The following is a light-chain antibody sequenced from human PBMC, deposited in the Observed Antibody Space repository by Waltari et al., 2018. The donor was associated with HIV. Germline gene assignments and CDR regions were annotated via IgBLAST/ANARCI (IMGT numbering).Light chain of an antibody. J-gene: IGKJ1*01. Sequence: DIVMTQSPDSLAVSLGERATINCTSSQSLLYSSNNKNYLAWYQQKPGQPPKLLIYWASTRESGVPDRFSGSGSGTDSTLTISSLQAEDVAVYYCQQYYTTPWTFGQGTKVEIK. CDR2: WAS. CDR1: QSLLYSSNNKNY. CDR3: QQYYTTPWT. V-gene: IGKV4-1*01.